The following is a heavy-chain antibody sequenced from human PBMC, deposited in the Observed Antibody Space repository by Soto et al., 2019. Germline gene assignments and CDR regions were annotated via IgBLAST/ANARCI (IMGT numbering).Heavy chain of an antibody. D-gene: IGHD3-22*01. J-gene: IGHJ6*02. Sequence: SVKVSCKASGGTFSSYAISWVRQAPGQGLEWMGGIIPIFGTANYAQKFQGRVTITADESTSTAYMELSSLRSEDTAVYYCAREKSGYYYDSSGYPNYYYGMDVWGQGTTVTAP. V-gene: IGHV1-69*13. CDR3: AREKSGYYYDSSGYPNYYYGMDV. CDR1: GGTFSSYA. CDR2: IIPIFGTA.